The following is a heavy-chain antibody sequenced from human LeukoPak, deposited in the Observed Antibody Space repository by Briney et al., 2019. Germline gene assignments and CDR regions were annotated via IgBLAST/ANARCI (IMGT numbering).Heavy chain of an antibody. CDR1: GFPFDNYG. V-gene: IGHV3-43*02. J-gene: IGHJ4*02. Sequence: GGSLRLSCAASGFPFDNYGMAWVRQAPRKGLEWVSVITGDGGISYYAASVKGRFTISRENNKNSLYLQMNTLRTEDTALYYCTKGGQWLTDYGGQGTLVTAS. D-gene: IGHD6-19*01. CDR3: TKGGQWLTDY. CDR2: ITGDGGIS.